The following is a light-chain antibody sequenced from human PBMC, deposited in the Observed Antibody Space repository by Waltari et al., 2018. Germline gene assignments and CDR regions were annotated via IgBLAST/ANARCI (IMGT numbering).Light chain of an antibody. V-gene: IGKV1-39*01. J-gene: IGKJ4*01. CDR3: QQSYSTPRT. CDR1: QSISSY. Sequence: DIQMTQSPSSLSASVGDRVTITCRASQSISSYLNWYQQKPGKAPKLLIYAASSLKSGVPPSVSGSGSGTDFTLTISSLQPEDFATYYCQQSYSTPRTFGGGTKVEIK. CDR2: AAS.